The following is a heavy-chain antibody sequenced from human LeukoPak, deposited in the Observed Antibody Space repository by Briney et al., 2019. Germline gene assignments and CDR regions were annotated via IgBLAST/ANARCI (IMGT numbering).Heavy chain of an antibody. J-gene: IGHJ4*02. D-gene: IGHD2-21*02. V-gene: IGHV1-46*01. CDR2: ISPTGGST. CDR3: ARDHYHKIHSVMVTAPDY. Sequence: ASVKVSCKASGYTFTGYYMHWVRQAPGEGLEWMGIISPTGGSTSYAQKFQGRVTMTRDTSTSTVYMELSSLRSEDTAVYYCARDHYHKIHSVMVTAPDYWGQGTLVIVSS. CDR1: GYTFTGYY.